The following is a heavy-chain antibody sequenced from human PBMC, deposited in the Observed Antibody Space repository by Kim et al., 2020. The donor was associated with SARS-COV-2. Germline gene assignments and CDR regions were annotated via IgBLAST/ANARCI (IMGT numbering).Heavy chain of an antibody. J-gene: IGHJ4*02. CDR3: AKEDISMVGVAGFGY. D-gene: IGHD3-10*01. Sequence: ADPVKGRFTISRDNSKNTLFLQMDSLRAEDTATYYCAKEDISMVGVAGFGYWGQGTLVTVSS. V-gene: IGHV3-23*01.